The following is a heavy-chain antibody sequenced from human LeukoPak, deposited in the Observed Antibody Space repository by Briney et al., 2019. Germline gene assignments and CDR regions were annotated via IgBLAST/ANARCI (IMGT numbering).Heavy chain of an antibody. CDR2: VYYSGSA. CDR3: ARGTQWLVPTTFDY. J-gene: IGHJ4*02. CDR1: GGSIDTYY. Sequence: SETLSFTCTVSGGSIDTYYWSWIRQPPGKGLKWIGYVYYSGSATYSPSLKSRVTISVDTSKNQFSLKMSSVTAADTAVYYCARGTQWLVPTTFDYWGQGILVTVSS. D-gene: IGHD6-19*01. V-gene: IGHV4-59*01.